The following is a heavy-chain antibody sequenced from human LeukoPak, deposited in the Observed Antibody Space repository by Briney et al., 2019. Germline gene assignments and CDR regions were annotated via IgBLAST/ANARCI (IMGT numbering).Heavy chain of an antibody. CDR3: ARVVGLTGYSSSWYSGYYYYMDV. CDR1: GGTFSRYA. CDR2: IIPIFGTP. Sequence: SVKVSCKASGGTFSRYAISWVRQAPGQGLEWMGGIIPIFGTPNYAQKFQGRVTITADKYTSTANMELSSLRSEDTAVYYCARVVGLTGYSSSWYSGYYYYMDVWGKGTTVTVSS. D-gene: IGHD6-13*01. J-gene: IGHJ6*03. V-gene: IGHV1-69*06.